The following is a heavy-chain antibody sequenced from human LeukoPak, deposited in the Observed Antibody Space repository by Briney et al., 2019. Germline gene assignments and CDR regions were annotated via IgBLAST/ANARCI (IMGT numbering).Heavy chain of an antibody. Sequence: SVTVSCKASGGTFSSYAISWVRQAPGQGLEWMGGIIPIFGTANYAQKFQGRVTITADESTSTAYMELSSLRSDDTAVYYCARDVASHMGLANYFDYWGQGALVIVSS. V-gene: IGHV1-69*13. D-gene: IGHD2-2*01. J-gene: IGHJ4*02. CDR3: ARDVASHMGLANYFDY. CDR2: IIPIFGTA. CDR1: GGTFSSYA.